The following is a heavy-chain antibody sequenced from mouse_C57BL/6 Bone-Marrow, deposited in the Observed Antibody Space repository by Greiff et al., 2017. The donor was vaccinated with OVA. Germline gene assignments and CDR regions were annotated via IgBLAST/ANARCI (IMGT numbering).Heavy chain of an antibody. V-gene: IGHV1-64*01. CDR1: GYTFTSYW. Sequence: VQLQQPGAELVKPGASVKLSCKASGYTFTSYWMHWVKQRPGQGLEWIGMIHPNSGSTNYNEKFKGKATLTVDKSSSTAYMQLSSLTSEDSAVYYCARSGITTRSMDYWGQGTSVTVSS. J-gene: IGHJ4*01. CDR3: ARSGITTRSMDY. CDR2: IHPNSGST. D-gene: IGHD1-1*01.